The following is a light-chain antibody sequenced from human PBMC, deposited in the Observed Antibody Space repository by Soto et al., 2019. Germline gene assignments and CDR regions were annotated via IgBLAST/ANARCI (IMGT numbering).Light chain of an antibody. CDR2: GSS. V-gene: IGKV3-20*01. CDR1: QSVSNNY. CDR3: QQYGSSYPYT. J-gene: IGKJ2*01. Sequence: EVVLTQSPGTLSLSPGERATLSCRASQSVSNNYFAWYQQKPGQAPRLLIFGSSDRAAGIPDRFSGSWSGTDCTLTISRLEPEDFAVYYCQQYGSSYPYTFGQGTKVEIK.